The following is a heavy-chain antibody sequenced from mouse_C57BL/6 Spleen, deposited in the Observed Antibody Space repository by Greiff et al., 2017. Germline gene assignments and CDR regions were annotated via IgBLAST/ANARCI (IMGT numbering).Heavy chain of an antibody. Sequence: VQLQESGPELVKPGASVKISCKASGYAFSSSWMNWVKQRPGKGLEWIGRIYPGDGDTNYNGKFKGKATLTADKSSSTAYMQLSSLTSEDSAVYFCARSGSLTAPLWGQGTLVTVSA. CDR3: ARSGSLTAPL. J-gene: IGHJ3*02. V-gene: IGHV1-82*01. CDR1: GYAFSSSW. CDR2: IYPGDGDT. D-gene: IGHD1-2*01.